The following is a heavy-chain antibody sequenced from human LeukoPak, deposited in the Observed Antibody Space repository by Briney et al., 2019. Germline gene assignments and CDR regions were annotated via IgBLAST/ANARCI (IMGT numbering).Heavy chain of an antibody. Sequence: SVKISCKASGGTFSSYAISWVRQAPGQGLEWMGRIIPILGIANYAQKFQGRVTITADKSTSTAYMELSSLRSEDTAVYYCARASNYYGSGSYYNVGFDYWGQGTLVTVSS. V-gene: IGHV1-69*04. D-gene: IGHD3-10*01. CDR1: GGTFSSYA. J-gene: IGHJ4*02. CDR3: ARASNYYGSGSYYNVGFDY. CDR2: IIPILGIA.